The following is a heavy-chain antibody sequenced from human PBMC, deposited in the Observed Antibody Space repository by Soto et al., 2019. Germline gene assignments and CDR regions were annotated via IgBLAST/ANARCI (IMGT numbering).Heavy chain of an antibody. V-gene: IGHV1-3*01. CDR3: ARGGEAAAPPNLRFFAPDY. D-gene: IGHD3-3*01. Sequence: ASVKVSCKASGYTFTSYAMHWVRQAPGQRLEWMGWINAGNGNTKYSQKFQGRVTITRDTSASTAYMELSSLRSEDTAVYYCARGGEAAAPPNLRFFAPDYWGQGTLVTV. CDR1: GYTFTSYA. J-gene: IGHJ4*02. CDR2: INAGNGNT.